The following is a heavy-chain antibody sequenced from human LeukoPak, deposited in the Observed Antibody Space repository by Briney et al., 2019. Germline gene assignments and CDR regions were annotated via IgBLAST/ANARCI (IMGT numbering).Heavy chain of an antibody. V-gene: IGHV3-11*04. D-gene: IGHD6-19*01. Sequence: GVSLRFSCSASGFTFYDYYMRWIPRAPGKGRVGFSYISISSSTIYYASSVKGRFTISRDTAKNSLYLEMNRLRAEDTAVYYCASNQWPKWYFDLWGRGTLLTVSS. CDR2: ISISSSTI. J-gene: IGHJ2*01. CDR3: ASNQWPKWYFDL. CDR1: GFTFYDYY.